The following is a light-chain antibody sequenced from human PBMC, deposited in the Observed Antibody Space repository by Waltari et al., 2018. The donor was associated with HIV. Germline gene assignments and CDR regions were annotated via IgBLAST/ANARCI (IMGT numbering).Light chain of an antibody. V-gene: IGLV2-8*01. CDR3: NSYAGSNNGV. CDR1: SSDVGGSKY. CDR2: EVN. J-gene: IGLJ3*02. Sequence: QSALTQPPSASGSPGQSVTISCTGTSSDVGGSKYVSWYQQHPGKAPKLMIYEVNKRPPGVPDRFSGSKSANTASLTVSGLQADDEADYYCNSYAGSNNGVCGGGTKLTVL.